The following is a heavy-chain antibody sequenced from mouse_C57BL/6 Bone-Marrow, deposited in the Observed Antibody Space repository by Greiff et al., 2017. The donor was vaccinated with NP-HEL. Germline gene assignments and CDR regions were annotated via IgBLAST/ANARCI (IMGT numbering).Heavy chain of an antibody. V-gene: IGHV1-69*01. CDR1: GYTFTSYW. J-gene: IGHJ2*01. Sequence: QVQLQQPGAELVMPGASVKLSCKASGYTFTSYWMHRVKQRPGQGLEWIGEIDPSDSYTNYNQKFKGKSTLTVDKSSSTAYMQLSSLTSEDSAVYYCARDTTVVARGLDYWGQGTTLTVSS. CDR2: IDPSDSYT. D-gene: IGHD1-1*01. CDR3: ARDTTVVARGLDY.